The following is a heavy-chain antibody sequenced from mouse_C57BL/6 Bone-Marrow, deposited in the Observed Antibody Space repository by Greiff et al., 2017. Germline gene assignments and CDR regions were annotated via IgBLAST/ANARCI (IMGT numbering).Heavy chain of an antibody. CDR1: GFTFSSYG. CDR3: ASYYYGSSYDAWFAY. Sequence: EVQRVESGGDLVKPGGSLKLSCAASGFTFSSYGMSWVRQTPDKRLEWVATISSGGSYTYYPDSVKGRFTISRDNAKNTLYLQMSSLKSEDTAMYYCASYYYGSSYDAWFAYWGQGTLVTVSA. J-gene: IGHJ3*01. CDR2: ISSGGSYT. D-gene: IGHD1-1*01. V-gene: IGHV5-6*01.